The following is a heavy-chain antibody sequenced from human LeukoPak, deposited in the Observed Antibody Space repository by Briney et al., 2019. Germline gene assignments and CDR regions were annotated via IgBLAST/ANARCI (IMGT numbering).Heavy chain of an antibody. J-gene: IGHJ4*02. CDR3: ARVGYYESSGYYEY. V-gene: IGHV1-2*06. D-gene: IGHD3-22*01. CDR1: GYTLTDYY. CDR2: INPNSGGT. Sequence: ASGNVSCKASGYTLTDYYMHWVRQAPGQGLEWMGRINPNSGGTNYAQKFQGRVTMTRDTSISTVYMELSRLRSDDTAVYYCARVGYYESSGYYEYWGQGTLVTVS.